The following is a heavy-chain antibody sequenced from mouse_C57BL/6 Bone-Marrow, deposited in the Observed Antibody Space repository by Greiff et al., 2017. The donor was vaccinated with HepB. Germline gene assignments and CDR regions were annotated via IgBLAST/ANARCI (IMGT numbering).Heavy chain of an antibody. CDR1: GYTFTSYN. J-gene: IGHJ1*03. CDR2: IYPGNGDT. D-gene: IGHD2-3*01. V-gene: IGHV1-12*01. CDR3: ASPGPSDGYYVEWYFDV. Sequence: QVQLQQSGAELVRPGASVKMSCKASGYTFTSYNMHWVKQTPRQGLEWIGAIYPGNGDTSYNQKFKGKATLTVDKSSSTAYMQLSSLTSEDSAVYFCASPGPSDGYYVEWYFDVWGTGTTVTVSS.